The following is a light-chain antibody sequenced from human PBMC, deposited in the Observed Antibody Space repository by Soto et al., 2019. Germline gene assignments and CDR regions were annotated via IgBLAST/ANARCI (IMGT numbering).Light chain of an antibody. CDR2: EVN. CDR1: SSDIGSYNF. V-gene: IGLV2-14*01. J-gene: IGLJ1*01. Sequence: QSVLTQPASVSGSPGQSITISCTGTSSDIGSYNFVSWYQQHPDKAPKLMVYEVNNRPSGISSRFSGSKSGNTASLTISGLQSEDEAEYFCSAYAGSNTFVVFGTGTKVTVL. CDR3: SAYAGSNTFVV.